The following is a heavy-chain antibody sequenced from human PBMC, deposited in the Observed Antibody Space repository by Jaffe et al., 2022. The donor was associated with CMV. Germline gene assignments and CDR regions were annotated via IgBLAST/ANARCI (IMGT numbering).Heavy chain of an antibody. D-gene: IGHD4-17*01. CDR2: ISSGSGYI. V-gene: IGHV3-21*01. CDR3: ARDWGITTVTTITAFDM. Sequence: EVQLVESGGGLVQPGGSLRLSCAASGFTFSTSTMNWVRQAPGKGLEWVSSISSGSGYIFYADSVKGRFTISRANAKNSLYLQMNSLRAEDSAVYYCARDWGITTVTTITAFDMWGQGTMVTVSS. J-gene: IGHJ3*02. CDR1: GFTFSTST.